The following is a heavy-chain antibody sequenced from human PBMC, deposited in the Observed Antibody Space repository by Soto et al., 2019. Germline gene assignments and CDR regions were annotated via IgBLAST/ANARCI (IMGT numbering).Heavy chain of an antibody. CDR3: VRTIAARRRLDY. V-gene: IGHV4-30-4*01. CDR2: IYYSGST. J-gene: IGHJ4*02. Sequence: PSETLSLTCTVSGGSINSGDYYWTWIRQPPGKGLEWIGYIYYSGSTDYNPSLKSRVTISVDTSKNQFSLKLSSVTAADTAVYYCVRTIAARRRLDYWGQGTLVTVSS. D-gene: IGHD6-6*01. CDR1: GGSINSGDYY.